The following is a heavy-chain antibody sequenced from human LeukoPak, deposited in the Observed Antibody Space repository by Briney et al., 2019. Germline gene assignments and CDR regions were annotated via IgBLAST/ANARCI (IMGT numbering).Heavy chain of an antibody. Sequence: GGSLRLSCAASGFTFSTFWMTWVRQAPGKGLEWVANINQGGSEKYYVDSVKGRFTISRDNANNSLYLQINNLRAEDTAVYYCARDGGWYGSAYWGQGTLVTVSS. CDR3: ARDGGWYGSAY. CDR2: INQGGSEK. CDR1: GFTFSTFW. D-gene: IGHD6-19*01. V-gene: IGHV3-7*03. J-gene: IGHJ4*02.